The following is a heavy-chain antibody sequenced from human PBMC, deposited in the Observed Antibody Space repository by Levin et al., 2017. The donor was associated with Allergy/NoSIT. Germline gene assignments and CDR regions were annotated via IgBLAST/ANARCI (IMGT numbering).Heavy chain of an antibody. D-gene: IGHD3-10*01. Sequence: GGSLRLSCAGSGFIFNSYGIHWVRQAPGKGLEWVALIWYDGSNQYYADSVKGRFTISRDHSTNTLYLQMNSLRAEDTAVSYCARDAIIRAHGSYYFDYWGQGTLVTVSS. CDR3: ARDAIIRAHGSYYFDY. J-gene: IGHJ4*02. V-gene: IGHV3-33*01. CDR2: IWYDGSNQ. CDR1: GFIFNSYG.